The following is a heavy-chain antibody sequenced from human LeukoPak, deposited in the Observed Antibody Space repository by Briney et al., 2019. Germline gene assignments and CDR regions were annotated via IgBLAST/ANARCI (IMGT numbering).Heavy chain of an antibody. CDR1: GGSISSGGYS. Sequence: PSGTLSLTCTVSGGSISSGGYSWSWIRQHPGKGLEWIGYIYYSGSTYYNPSLKSRVTISVDTSKNQFSLKLSSVTAADTAVYYCARDRAFDIWGQGTMVTVSS. V-gene: IGHV4-31*03. CDR3: ARDRAFDI. J-gene: IGHJ3*02. CDR2: IYYSGST.